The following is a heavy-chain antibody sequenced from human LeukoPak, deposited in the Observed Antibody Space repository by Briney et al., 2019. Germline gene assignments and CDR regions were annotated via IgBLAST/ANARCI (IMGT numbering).Heavy chain of an antibody. CDR1: GGSFSGYY. D-gene: IGHD3-10*01. CDR2: INHSGST. Sequence: SETLSLTCAVYGGSFSGYYWSWIRQPPGKGLEWIGEINHSGSTNYNPSLKSRVTISVDTSKNQFSLKLSSVTAADTAVYYCARHHPGHYYGSGSYPLFDYWGQGTLVTVSS. V-gene: IGHV4-34*01. CDR3: ARHHPGHYYGSGSYPLFDY. J-gene: IGHJ4*02.